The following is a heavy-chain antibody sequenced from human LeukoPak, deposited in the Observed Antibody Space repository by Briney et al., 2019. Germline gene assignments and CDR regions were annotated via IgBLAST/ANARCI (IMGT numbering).Heavy chain of an antibody. CDR2: MNPNSGNT. D-gene: IGHD2-15*01. CDR3: ARSGYCSGGSCYGWFDP. Sequence: ASVKVSCKASGYTFTSYDINWVRQATGQGLEWMGWMNPNSGNTGYAQKFQGRVTMTRNTSISTAYMELSSLRSEDTAVYYCARSGYCSGGSCYGWFDPWGQGTLVPVSS. V-gene: IGHV1-8*01. J-gene: IGHJ5*02. CDR1: GYTFTSYD.